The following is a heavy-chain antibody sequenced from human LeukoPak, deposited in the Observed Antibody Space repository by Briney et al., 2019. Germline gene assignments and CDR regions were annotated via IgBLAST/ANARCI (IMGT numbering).Heavy chain of an antibody. CDR2: IIPIFGTA. J-gene: IGHJ4*02. V-gene: IGHV1-69*05. CDR1: GGTFSSYA. D-gene: IGHD2-15*01. Sequence: ASVKVSCKASGGTFSSYAISWVRQAPGQGLEWMGRIIPIFGTANYAQKFQGRVTITTDESTSTAYMELSSLRSEDTAVYYCARGDELGYCSGGSCYRLGYWGQGTLVTVSS. CDR3: ARGDELGYCSGGSCYRLGY.